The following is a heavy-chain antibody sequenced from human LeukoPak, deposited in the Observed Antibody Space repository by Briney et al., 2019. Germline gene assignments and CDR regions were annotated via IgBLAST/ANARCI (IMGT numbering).Heavy chain of an antibody. CDR2: INPSGDST. J-gene: IGHJ4*02. CDR3: AKGFCGGTSCFFFDY. CDR1: GYTFTGYY. D-gene: IGHD2-2*01. Sequence: ASVKVSCKASGYTFTGYYMHWVRQAPGQGLEWMGIINPSGDSTSYEQRFQGRLTMTRDTSTNTVYMELSSLRSEDTAVYYCAKGFCGGTSCFFFDYWGQGTLVTVSS. V-gene: IGHV1-46*01.